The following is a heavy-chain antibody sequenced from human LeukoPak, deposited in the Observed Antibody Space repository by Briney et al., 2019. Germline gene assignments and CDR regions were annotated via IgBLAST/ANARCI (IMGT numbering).Heavy chain of an antibody. D-gene: IGHD2-8*01. CDR1: GGSFSGYY. CDR3: ARGPNRYCTNGVCYSPPYRYYYYMDV. CDR2: INHSGST. V-gene: IGHV4-34*01. J-gene: IGHJ6*03. Sequence: SETLSLTCAVYGGSFSGYYWSWIRQPPGKGLEWIGEINHSGSTNYNPSLKSRVTISVDTSKNQFSLKLSSVTAADTAVYYCARGPNRYCTNGVCYSPPYRYYYYMDVWGKGTTVTVSS.